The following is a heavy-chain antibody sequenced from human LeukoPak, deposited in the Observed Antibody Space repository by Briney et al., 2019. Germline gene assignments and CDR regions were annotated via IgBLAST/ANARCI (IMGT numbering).Heavy chain of an antibody. V-gene: IGHV1-46*01. CDR2: INPSGGST. J-gene: IGHJ5*02. D-gene: IGHD3-9*01. Sequence: ASVKVSCKASGYTFTSYYMHWVRQAPGQGLEWMGIINPSGGSTSYAQKFQGRVTMTRDTSTSTVYMELSSLRSEDTAVYYCARKGILTYYDILTGYWDWFDPWGQGTLVTVSS. CDR3: ARKGILTYYDILTGYWDWFDP. CDR1: GYTFTSYY.